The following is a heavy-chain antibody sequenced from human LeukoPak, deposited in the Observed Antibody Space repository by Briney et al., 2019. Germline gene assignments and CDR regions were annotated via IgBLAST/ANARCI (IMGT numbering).Heavy chain of an antibody. D-gene: IGHD3/OR15-3a*01. CDR3: AKEVDSANY. Sequence: GGSLRLSCAASGFTFSIYFMSWVRQAPGRGLEWVSGISGSGGSTYYADSVKGRFTISRDNSKNTLYLQMNSLRADDTAVYYCAKEVDSANYWGQGTLVTVSS. CDR1: GFTFSIYF. V-gene: IGHV3-23*01. CDR2: ISGSGGST. J-gene: IGHJ4*02.